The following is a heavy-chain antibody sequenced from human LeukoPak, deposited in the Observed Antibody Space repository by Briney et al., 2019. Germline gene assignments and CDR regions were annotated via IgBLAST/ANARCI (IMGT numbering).Heavy chain of an antibody. CDR1: GFTFNSYD. CDR3: ARAWFGELLYYYYYYGMDV. D-gene: IGHD3-10*01. Sequence: GGSLRLSCAASGFTFNSYDMHWVRQAPGKGLEWVAFIRYDANIKYFADSVKGRFTISRDNAKNSLYLQMNSLRAEDTAVYYRARAWFGELLYYYYYYGMDVWGQGTTVTVSS. CDR2: IRYDANIK. J-gene: IGHJ6*02. V-gene: IGHV3-30*02.